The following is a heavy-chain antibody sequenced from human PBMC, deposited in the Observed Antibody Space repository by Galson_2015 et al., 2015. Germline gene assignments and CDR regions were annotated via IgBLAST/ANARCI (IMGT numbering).Heavy chain of an antibody. V-gene: IGHV2-5*02. J-gene: IGHJ4*02. CDR3: AHNTHTATLRF. Sequence: PALVKPTQPLTLPCTFSGFSLSTSGVGVGWIRQPPGKALEWLALIYWDDDKRYSPSLKSRLTITKDTSKNQVVLTMTSMDPVDTATYYCAHNTHTATLRFWGQGALVTVSS. CDR2: IYWDDDK. CDR1: GFSLSTSGVG. D-gene: IGHD5-18*01.